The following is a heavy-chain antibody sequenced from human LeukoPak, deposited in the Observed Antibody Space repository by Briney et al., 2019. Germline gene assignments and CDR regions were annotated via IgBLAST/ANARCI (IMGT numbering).Heavy chain of an antibody. D-gene: IGHD3-10*01. J-gene: IGHJ4*02. Sequence: GGSLRLSCAASGFTFSSYGMSWVRQAPGKGLEWVSAISGSGGSTYYADSVKGRFTISRDNSKNTLYLQMNSLRAEDTAVYYCAKDPYSFGELPLDYWGQGTLVTVSS. CDR3: AKDPYSFGELPLDY. CDR1: GFTFSSYG. CDR2: ISGSGGST. V-gene: IGHV3-23*01.